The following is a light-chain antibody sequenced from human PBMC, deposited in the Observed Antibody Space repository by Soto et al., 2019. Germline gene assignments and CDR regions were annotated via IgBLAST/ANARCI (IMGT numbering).Light chain of an antibody. CDR1: SSDVGGYNY. V-gene: IGLV2-14*01. J-gene: IGLJ2*01. Sequence: QSVLTQPASVSGSPGQSITISCTGTSSDVGGYNYVSWYQQHPGKAPKLMIYDVSNRPSGVSNRFSGSKSGNTASLTISGVQAEDEADYYCRSYTSSSTLVVFGGGTQLTVL. CDR3: RSYTSSSTLVV. CDR2: DVS.